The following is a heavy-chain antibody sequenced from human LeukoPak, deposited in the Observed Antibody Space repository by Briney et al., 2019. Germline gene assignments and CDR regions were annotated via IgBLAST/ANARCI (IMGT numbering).Heavy chain of an antibody. CDR3: ARVGYCSSTSCSPADY. V-gene: IGHV4-34*01. CDR1: GGSFSGYY. CDR2: INHSGST. Sequence: TSETLSLTCAVYGGSFSGYYWSWIRQPPGKGLEWIGEINHSGSTNYNPSLKSRVTISVDTSKNQFSLKLSSVTAADTAVYYCARVGYCSSTSCSPADYWGQGTLVTVSS. D-gene: IGHD2-2*01. J-gene: IGHJ4*02.